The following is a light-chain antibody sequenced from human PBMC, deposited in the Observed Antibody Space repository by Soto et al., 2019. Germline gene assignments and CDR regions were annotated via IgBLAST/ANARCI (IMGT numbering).Light chain of an antibody. CDR2: GNS. Sequence: QSVLTQPPSASGAPGQRVTLSCIGGSSNVGFNAVNWYQQLPGAAPKLLIHGNSQRPSGVPDRFSGSKSGTSASLAIIRLRAEDEAHYYCAAWDDSLRGVVFGGGTKLTVL. CDR3: AAWDDSLRGVV. V-gene: IGLV1-47*02. J-gene: IGLJ3*02. CDR1: SSNVGFNA.